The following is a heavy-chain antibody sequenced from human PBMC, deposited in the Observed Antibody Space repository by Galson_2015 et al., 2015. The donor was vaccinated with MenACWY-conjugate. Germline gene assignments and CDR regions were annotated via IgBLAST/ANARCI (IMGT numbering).Heavy chain of an antibody. J-gene: IGHJ3*02. Sequence: SVKVSCKASGYTFTNYYIHWVRQAPGQGLEWMGIINPSDGSTNYAQKFQGRVTMTRETSTTTVYLELSSLRSEDTAVYYCARDLRRVSMVRGSIVSDAFDMWGQGTMVTVSS. CDR1: GYTFTNYY. CDR2: INPSDGST. V-gene: IGHV1-46*01. CDR3: ARDLRRVSMVRGSIVSDAFDM. D-gene: IGHD3-10*01.